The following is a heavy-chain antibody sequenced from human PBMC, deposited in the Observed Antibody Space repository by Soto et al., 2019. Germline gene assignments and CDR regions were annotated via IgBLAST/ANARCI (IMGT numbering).Heavy chain of an antibody. Sequence: GGSLRLSCAASGFTFSSYDMHWVRQATGKGLEWVSAIGTAGDTYYPGSVKGRFTISRENAKNSLYLQMNSLRAEDTALYYCGKDIQPGGLDVWGQGTTVTVSS. CDR1: GFTFSSYD. CDR3: GKDIQPGGLDV. D-gene: IGHD2-2*01. J-gene: IGHJ6*02. CDR2: IGTAGDT. V-gene: IGHV3-13*04.